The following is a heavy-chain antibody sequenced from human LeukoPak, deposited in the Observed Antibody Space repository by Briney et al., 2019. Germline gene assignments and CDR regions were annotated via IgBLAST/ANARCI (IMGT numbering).Heavy chain of an antibody. J-gene: IGHJ3*02. CDR3: ARRDYLDAFDI. CDR1: GFTFSSYA. V-gene: IGHV3-23*01. CDR2: ISGSGDNT. D-gene: IGHD4-11*01. Sequence: PGGSLRLSCAASGFTFSSYAMSWVRQAPGKGLEWVSGISGSGDNTYYADSVKGRFTISRDNSKNTVYLQMITLRAEDTAVYYCARRDYLDAFDIWGQGTMVTVSS.